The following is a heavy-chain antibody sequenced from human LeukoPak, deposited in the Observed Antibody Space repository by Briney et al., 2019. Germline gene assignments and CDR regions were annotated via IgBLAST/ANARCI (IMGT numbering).Heavy chain of an antibody. D-gene: IGHD3-10*01. CDR2: ISSSSSYI. V-gene: IGHV3-21*01. J-gene: IGHJ4*02. CDR3: AKDAMVRGVINHYFDY. Sequence: GGSLRLSCAASGFTFSSYSMNWVRQAPGKGLEWVSSISSSSSYIYYADSVKGRFTISRDNAKNSLYLQMNSLRAEDTAVYYCAKDAMVRGVINHYFDYWGQGTLVTVSS. CDR1: GFTFSSYS.